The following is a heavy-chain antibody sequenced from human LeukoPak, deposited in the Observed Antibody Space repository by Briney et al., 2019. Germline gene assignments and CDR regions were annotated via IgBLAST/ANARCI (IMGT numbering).Heavy chain of an antibody. D-gene: IGHD3-10*01. CDR2: IIPIFGTA. V-gene: IGHV1-69*13. CDR3: ARAPLWFGEDYYGMDV. CDR1: GGSFSSYA. Sequence: SVNVSCKASGGSFSSYAISWVRQAPGQGLEWMGGIIPIFGTANYAQKFQGRVTITADESTSTAYMELSSLRPEDTAVYYCARAPLWFGEDYYGMDVWGQGTTVTVSS. J-gene: IGHJ6*02.